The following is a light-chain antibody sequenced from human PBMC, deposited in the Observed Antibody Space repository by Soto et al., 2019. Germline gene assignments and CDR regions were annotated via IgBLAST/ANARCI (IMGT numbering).Light chain of an antibody. J-gene: IGLJ1*01. CDR1: SSDVGGYNY. Sequence: QSVLTQPASVSGSPGQSIAISCTGTSSDVGGYNYVSWYQQHPGKAPKLMIYDVNNRPSGVSNRFSGSKSGNTASLTISGLRAEDEADYYCCSYTTSSTYVFGTGTKVTVL. CDR3: CSYTTSSTYV. V-gene: IGLV2-14*03. CDR2: DVN.